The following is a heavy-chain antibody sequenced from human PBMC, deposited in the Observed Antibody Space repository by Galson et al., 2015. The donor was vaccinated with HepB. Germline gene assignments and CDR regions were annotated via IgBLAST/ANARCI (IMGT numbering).Heavy chain of an antibody. CDR1: GFTFSVYT. Sequence: SLRLSCAASGFTFSVYTMNWVRQAPGKGLVWVSAIRGSGTGTYYADSVKGRFTISRDDSKNTLFLQLNSLRAEDTAIYYCAKDSGLGGEDYWGQGILVTVSS. D-gene: IGHD3-16*01. CDR2: IRGSGTGT. J-gene: IGHJ4*02. V-gene: IGHV3-23*01. CDR3: AKDSGLGGEDY.